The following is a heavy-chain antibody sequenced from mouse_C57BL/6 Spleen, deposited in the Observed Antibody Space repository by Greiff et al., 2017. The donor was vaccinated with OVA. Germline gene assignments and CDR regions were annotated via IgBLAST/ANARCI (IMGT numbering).Heavy chain of an antibody. D-gene: IGHD2-4*01. J-gene: IGHJ2*01. Sequence: VQLQQPGAELVKPGASVKLSCKASGYTFTSYWMQWVKQRPGQGLEWIGEIDPSDSYTNYNQKLKGKATLTVDTSSSTAYMQLSSLTSEDSAVYYCAREDLGLRRGNWGQGTTLTVSS. CDR2: IDPSDSYT. CDR3: AREDLGLRRGN. CDR1: GYTFTSYW. V-gene: IGHV1-50*01.